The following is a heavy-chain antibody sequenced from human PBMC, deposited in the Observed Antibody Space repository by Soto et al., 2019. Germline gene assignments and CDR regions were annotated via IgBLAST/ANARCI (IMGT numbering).Heavy chain of an antibody. CDR3: SIGSWSAETFDV. CDR2: IIPMLPVT. Sequence: QVHLIQSGAEVKKPGSSVKVSCKAAGGTFNTYTLFWVRQAPGHGLEWMGRIIPMLPVTNCAQKFKGRLTLTAHKSTGTAFMELTSLTSYDTAVYYCSIGSWSAETFDVWGQGTMVTFSS. CDR1: GGTFNTYT. V-gene: IGHV1-69*02. D-gene: IGHD2-2*01. J-gene: IGHJ3*01.